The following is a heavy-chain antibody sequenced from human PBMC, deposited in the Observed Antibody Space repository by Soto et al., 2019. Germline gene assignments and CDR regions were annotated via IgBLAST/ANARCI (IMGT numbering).Heavy chain of an antibody. CDR3: ARGSGVVITVDWYFDL. J-gene: IGHJ2*01. Sequence: QLQLQESGSGLVKPSQTLSLTCAVSGGSISSGGYSWSWIRQPPGKGLEWIGYIYHSGSTYYNPSLKSRVTISVDRSKNQFSLKLSSVTAADTAVYYCARGSGVVITVDWYFDLWGRGTLVTVSS. D-gene: IGHD3-3*01. CDR1: GGSISSGGYS. CDR2: IYHSGST. V-gene: IGHV4-30-2*01.